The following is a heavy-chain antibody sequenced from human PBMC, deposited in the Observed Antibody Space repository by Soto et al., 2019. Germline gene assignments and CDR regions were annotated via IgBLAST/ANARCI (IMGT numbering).Heavy chain of an antibody. Sequence: QLQLQESGSGLVKPSQTLSLTCAVSGGSINTATHSWSWIRQPPGKGLEWIGYIYHSGSTYYNPSAKSRATRSIDKSNHQCSLRLSSVAAADTAVYYCARGGGVTTTGDDYWGQGILVTVSS. D-gene: IGHD4-4*01. V-gene: IGHV4-30-2*01. J-gene: IGHJ4*02. CDR1: GGSINTATHS. CDR2: IYHSGST. CDR3: ARGGGVTTTGDDY.